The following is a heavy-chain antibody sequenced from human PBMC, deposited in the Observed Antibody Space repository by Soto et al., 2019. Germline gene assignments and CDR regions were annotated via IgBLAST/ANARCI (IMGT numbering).Heavy chain of an antibody. D-gene: IGHD3-22*01. V-gene: IGHV4-31*03. J-gene: IGHJ4*02. CDR2: IHYSGSN. CDR1: GGSTTSGGYY. CDR3: AREPYHYDSSGYYDY. Sequence: SETLSLTCTVSGGSTTSGGYYWNWIRQHPGKGLEWIGYIHYSGSNYHNPSLKSRVTISVGTSKNQISLKLSSVTAADTAIYYCAREPYHYDSSGYYDYWGQGTLVTVSS.